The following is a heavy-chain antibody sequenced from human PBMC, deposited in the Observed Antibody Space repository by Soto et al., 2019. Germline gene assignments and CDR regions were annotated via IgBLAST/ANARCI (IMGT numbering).Heavy chain of an antibody. CDR3: ARDRILGGIDC. V-gene: IGHV4-59*01. CDR1: GDSISRYY. Sequence: SETLSLTCTVSGDSISRYYWSWIRQPPGKGPEWIGYIYYSGSTNYNPSLKSRVTISRDTSKNQLSLNLSSVTAADTAVYYCARDRILGGIDCWGQGALVTVSS. D-gene: IGHD1-26*01. J-gene: IGHJ4*02. CDR2: IYYSGST.